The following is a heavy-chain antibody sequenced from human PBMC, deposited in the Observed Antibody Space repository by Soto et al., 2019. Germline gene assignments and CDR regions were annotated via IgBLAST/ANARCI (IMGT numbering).Heavy chain of an antibody. J-gene: IGHJ4*02. V-gene: IGHV3-33*01. Sequence: QPGGSLRLSCAASGFTFSSYGMHWVRQAPGKGLEWVAVIWYDGSNKYYADSVKGRFTISRDNSKNTLYLQMNSLRAEDTAVYYCARGVVAATPYFDYWGQGTLVTVSS. D-gene: IGHD2-15*01. CDR2: IWYDGSNK. CDR1: GFTFSSYG. CDR3: ARGVVAATPYFDY.